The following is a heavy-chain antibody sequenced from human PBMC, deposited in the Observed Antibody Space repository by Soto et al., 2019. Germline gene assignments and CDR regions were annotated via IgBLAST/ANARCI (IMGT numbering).Heavy chain of an antibody. CDR3: ARGHYDFWSGYFATIDY. Sequence: PEETLSLTCTVSGGSISSYYWSWIRQPPGKGLEWIGYIHYSGSTKYNPSLKSRVTISADTSKNQFSLKLSSVTAADTAVYYCARGHYDFWSGYFATIDYWGQGTLVTVSS. V-gene: IGHV4-59*08. CDR2: IHYSGST. CDR1: GGSISSYY. D-gene: IGHD3-3*01. J-gene: IGHJ4*02.